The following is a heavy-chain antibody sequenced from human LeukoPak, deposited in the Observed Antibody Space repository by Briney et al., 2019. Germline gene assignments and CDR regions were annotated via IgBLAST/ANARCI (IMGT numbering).Heavy chain of an antibody. CDR2: INHSGST. D-gene: IGHD3-16*02. V-gene: IGHV4-34*01. Sequence: SXXXSLTCAVYGGSFSGYYWSRIRQPPGKGLEWIGEINHSGSTNYNPSLKTRVTISVDTSKNQFSLTLTSVTAADTAVYHCARGIPGRSIDYWGQGTLVTVSS. CDR3: ARGIPGRSIDY. J-gene: IGHJ4*02. CDR1: GGSFSGYY.